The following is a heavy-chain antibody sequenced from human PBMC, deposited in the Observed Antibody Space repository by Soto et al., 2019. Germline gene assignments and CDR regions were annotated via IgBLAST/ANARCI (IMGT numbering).Heavy chain of an antibody. D-gene: IGHD4-17*01. J-gene: IGHJ4*02. V-gene: IGHV4-34*01. CDR1: GGSFSGYY. CDR3: ARMSDDYGYDY. CDR2: INHSGST. Sequence: PSETLSLTCAVYGGSFSGYYWSWIRQPPGKGLEWIGEINHSGSTNYNPSLKSRVTISVDTSKNQFSLKLSSVTAADTAVYYCARMSDDYGYDYWGQGTLVTVSS.